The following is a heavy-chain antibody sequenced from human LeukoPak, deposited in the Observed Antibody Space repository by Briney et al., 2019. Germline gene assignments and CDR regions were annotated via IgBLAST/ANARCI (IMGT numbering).Heavy chain of an antibody. CDR3: ARDRWELLYYFDY. CDR2: INPNSGGT. D-gene: IGHD1-26*01. Sequence: ASVKVSCKASGYTFTGYYMHWVRRAPGQGLEWMGWINPNSGGTNYAQKFQGRVTMTRDTSISTAYMELSRLRSDDTAVYYCARDRWELLYYFDYWGQGTLVTVSS. CDR1: GYTFTGYY. J-gene: IGHJ4*02. V-gene: IGHV1-2*02.